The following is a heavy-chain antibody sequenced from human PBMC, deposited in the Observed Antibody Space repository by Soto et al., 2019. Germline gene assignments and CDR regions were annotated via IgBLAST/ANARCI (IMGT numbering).Heavy chain of an antibody. J-gene: IGHJ5*02. CDR2: ISRDGTNT. CDR1: GFTFDDYN. Sequence: PGGSLRLSCAASGFTFDDYNMHWVRQAPGKGLEWVSLISRDGTNTNYAESVKGRFTISRDNSKNSLYLQINSLRTEDTALYYCVKETYYYDVSSYYPLGSWGQGTLVTVSS. D-gene: IGHD3-22*01. V-gene: IGHV3-43*01. CDR3: VKETYYYDVSSYYPLGS.